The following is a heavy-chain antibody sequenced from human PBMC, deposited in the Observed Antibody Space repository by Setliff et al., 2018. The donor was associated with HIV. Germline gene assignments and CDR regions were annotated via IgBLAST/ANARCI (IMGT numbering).Heavy chain of an antibody. V-gene: IGHV3-74*01. CDR2: VNRDGSST. D-gene: IGHD5-12*01. CDR1: GFTLSSYG. J-gene: IGHJ4*02. CDR3: HSGYDTEEQSYFDY. Sequence: GSLRLSCEASGFTLSSYGMHWVRQAPGKGLVWVSRVNRDGSSTTYADSVKDRFTISRDNAKNTLYLQMNSLRAEDTGIYYCHSGYDTEEQSYFDYWGQGALVTVSS.